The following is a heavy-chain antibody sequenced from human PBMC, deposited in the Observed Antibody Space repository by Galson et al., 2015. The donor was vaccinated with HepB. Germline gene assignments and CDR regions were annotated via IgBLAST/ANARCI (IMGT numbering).Heavy chain of an antibody. CDR3: ARALYIGYCPSPCWYVAYGMGV. J-gene: IGHJ6*02. V-gene: IGHV3-30*03. D-gene: IGHD2-2*03. CDR1: GFIFSKSG. CDR2: ISSDGNKK. Sequence: LRLSCAAAGFIFSKSGIYWGRQPPGGGLEWGIGISSDGNKKYYGDSVRGRFTISIDTSKNTLSLQMNTLSAEDTAVYYCARALYIGYCPSPCWYVAYGMGVWGQGISVTVSS.